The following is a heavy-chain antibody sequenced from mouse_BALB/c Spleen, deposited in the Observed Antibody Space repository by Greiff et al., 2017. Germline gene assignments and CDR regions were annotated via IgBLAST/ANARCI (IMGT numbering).Heavy chain of an antibody. D-gene: IGHD2-10*02. J-gene: IGHJ2*01. CDR3: ARGRYGNYMYFDY. CDR2: ISYSGST. Sequence: VQLQQSGPSLVKPSQTLSLTCSVTGDSITSGYWNWIRKFPGNKLEYMGYISYSGSTYYNPSLKSRISITRDTSKNQYYLQLNSVTTEDTATYYCARGRYGNYMYFDYWGQGTTLTVSS. CDR1: GDSITSGY. V-gene: IGHV3-8*02.